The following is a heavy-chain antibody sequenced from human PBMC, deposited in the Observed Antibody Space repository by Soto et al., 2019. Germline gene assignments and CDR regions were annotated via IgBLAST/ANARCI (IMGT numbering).Heavy chain of an antibody. CDR1: GFTFSTYW. J-gene: IGHJ5*02. CDR3: SRSLHA. V-gene: IGHV3-7*01. Sequence: GGSLRLSCAASGFTFSTYWMDWVRQTPGKGLEWVANINQDGSEKNYVDSVKGRFTISRDNAKNSLYLQMSSLTADDSALYYCSRSLHAWGQGTLVTVSS. CDR2: INQDGSEK.